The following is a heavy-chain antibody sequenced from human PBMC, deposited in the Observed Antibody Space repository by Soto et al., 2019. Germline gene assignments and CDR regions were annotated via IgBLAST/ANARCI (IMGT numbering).Heavy chain of an antibody. D-gene: IGHD2-2*01. CDR2: IYSGGST. Sequence: SETLSLTCTVSGGFVNSDTHSWSWIRQTPGKRLEWIGFIYSGGSTKNPSLRSRVTMSVDTSKNQFSLKLRSVIVADTAVYHCARFIRSCSATTCSTRADVWGQGITVTVSS. J-gene: IGHJ6*02. V-gene: IGHV4-61*01. CDR1: GGFVNSDTHS. CDR3: ARFIRSCSATTCSTRADV.